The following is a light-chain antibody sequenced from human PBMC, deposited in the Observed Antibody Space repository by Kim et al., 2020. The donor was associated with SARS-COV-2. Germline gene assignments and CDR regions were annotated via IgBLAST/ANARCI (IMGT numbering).Light chain of an antibody. V-gene: IGKV3-11*01. CDR3: QQRSNWLT. CDR1: QSVSSY. J-gene: IGKJ4*01. Sequence: SLIPGERATISCRASQSVSSYLAWYQQKPGQAPRLLIYDASNRATGIPARFSGSGSGTDFTLTISSLEPEDFAVYYCQQRSNWLTFGGGTKVDIK. CDR2: DAS.